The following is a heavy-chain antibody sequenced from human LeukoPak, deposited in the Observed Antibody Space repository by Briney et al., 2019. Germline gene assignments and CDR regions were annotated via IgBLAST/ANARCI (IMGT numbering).Heavy chain of an antibody. J-gene: IGHJ2*01. CDR3: ARDFERGYSYGPSYWYFDL. Sequence: ASVKVSCKASGYSFTTYYMHWVRQAPGQGLEWMGIINPSGGTRSYTQKFQGRVTMTRDTSTRTVYMELSGLRSDDTAVYYCARDFERGYSYGPSYWYFDLWGRGTLVTVSS. CDR1: GYSFTTYY. D-gene: IGHD5-18*01. CDR2: INPSGGTR. V-gene: IGHV1-46*01.